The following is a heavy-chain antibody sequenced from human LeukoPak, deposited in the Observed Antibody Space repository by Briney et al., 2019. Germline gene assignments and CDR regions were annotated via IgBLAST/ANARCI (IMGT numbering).Heavy chain of an antibody. J-gene: IGHJ4*02. CDR2: ISGSGDST. D-gene: IGHD6-6*01. CDR1: GLTFSSYA. Sequence: GGSLRLSCEVSGLTFSSYAMSWVRQAPGKGLEWVSVISGSGDSTYYADSVKGRFTISRDNSRNTLYLQMNSLRAEDTAVYYCVKDQGEAIVPRRFDYWGQGTLVTVSS. V-gene: IGHV3-23*01. CDR3: VKDQGEAIVPRRFDY.